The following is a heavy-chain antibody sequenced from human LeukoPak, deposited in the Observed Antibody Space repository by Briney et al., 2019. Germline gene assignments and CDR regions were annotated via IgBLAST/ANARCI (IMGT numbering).Heavy chain of an antibody. CDR3: ARHQGSVFGVARRGFDP. CDR1: GGSISSYY. J-gene: IGHJ5*02. Sequence: SETLSLTCTVSGGSISSYYWSWIRQPPGKGLEWNWYIYTSGSTNYNPSLKSRVTISVDTSKNQFSLKLSSVTAADTAVYYCARHQGSVFGVARRGFDPWGQGTLVTVSS. D-gene: IGHD3-3*01. CDR2: IYTSGST. V-gene: IGHV4-4*09.